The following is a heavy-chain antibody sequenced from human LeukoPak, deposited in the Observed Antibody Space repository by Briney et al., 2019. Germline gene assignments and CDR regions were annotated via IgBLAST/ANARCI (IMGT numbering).Heavy chain of an antibody. V-gene: IGHV3-53*01. J-gene: IGHJ1*01. D-gene: IGHD2-21*02. CDR3: ARTDETAPAEDFQH. CDR2: IYSGGST. Sequence: PGGSLRLSCAASGFSVSSNYMSWVRQAPGKGLEWDSVIYSGGSTYYADSVKGRFTISRDNSKNTLYLQMKSLRAEDTAVYYCARTDETAPAEDFQHWGQGTLVTVSS. CDR1: GFSVSSNY.